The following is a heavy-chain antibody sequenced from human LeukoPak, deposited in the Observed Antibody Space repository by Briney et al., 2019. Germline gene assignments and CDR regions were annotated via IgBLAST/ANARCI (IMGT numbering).Heavy chain of an antibody. Sequence: ASVKVSCKASGYRFSDYYIHWVRQAPGQGLEWMGWMNPDNGGTNYAPQFQGRVTLTRATSINTAYMDLGRLQSDDTATYYCARDSGGWLYHYYYMDVWGKGTTVTISS. CDR3: ARDSGGWLYHYYYMDV. D-gene: IGHD5-12*01. CDR1: GYRFSDYY. CDR2: MNPDNGGT. V-gene: IGHV1-2*02. J-gene: IGHJ6*03.